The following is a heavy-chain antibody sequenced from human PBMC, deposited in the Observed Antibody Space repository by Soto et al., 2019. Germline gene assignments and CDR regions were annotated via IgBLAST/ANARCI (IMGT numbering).Heavy chain of an antibody. D-gene: IGHD3-3*01. Sequence: ASVKVSFKASGYTFTSYGISWVRQAPGQGLEWMGWISAYNGNTNYAQKIQGRVTMPTDTSTSTAYIELRSLRPDDTAVYYFAWVVTIFGVVIIRYYYYMDVWGKGTTVTVYS. CDR3: AWVVTIFGVVIIRYYYYMDV. CDR2: ISAYNGNT. CDR1: GYTFTSYG. J-gene: IGHJ6*03. V-gene: IGHV1-18*01.